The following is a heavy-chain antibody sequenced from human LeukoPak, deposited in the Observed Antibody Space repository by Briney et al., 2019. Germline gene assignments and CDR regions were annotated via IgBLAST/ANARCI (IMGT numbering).Heavy chain of an antibody. CDR2: INRDGGRT. J-gene: IGHJ4*02. V-gene: IGHV3-20*04. CDR1: GFTFDDYG. CDR3: VKDSNYDFWSGYYKGFDN. Sequence: GGSLRLSCAASGFTSGFTFDDYGMNWVRQVPGKGLEWVSGINRDGGRTGYADSVQGRFTISRDNSRNSLHLQMNSLRVEDTAFYYCVKDSNYDFWSGYYKGFDNWGQGTLVTVSS. D-gene: IGHD3-3*01.